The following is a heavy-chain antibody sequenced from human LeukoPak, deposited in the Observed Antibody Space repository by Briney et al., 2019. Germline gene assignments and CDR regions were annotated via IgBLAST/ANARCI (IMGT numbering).Heavy chain of an antibody. J-gene: IGHJ4*02. CDR3: ARGWLVGATGPIPPN. Sequence: GGSLRLSCAASGFTFSNYYMSWVRQAPGKGLEWVSYISSSGSTIYYADSVKGRFTISRDNAKNSLYLQMNSLRAEDTAVYYCARGWLVGATGPIPPNWGQGTLVTVSS. D-gene: IGHD1-26*01. CDR1: GFTFSNYY. V-gene: IGHV3-11*04. CDR2: ISSSGSTI.